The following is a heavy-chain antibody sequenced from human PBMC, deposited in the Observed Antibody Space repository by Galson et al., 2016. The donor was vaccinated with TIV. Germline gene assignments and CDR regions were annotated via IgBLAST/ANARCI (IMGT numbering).Heavy chain of an antibody. Sequence: SVKVSCKASGGSFSSYVISWVRQAPGQGLEWMGGIIPLFSTANYAQQFQGRVTITADESTSTAYMELRSLRLDDTAVYYCARSDYGDYRDRTGAFDMWGQGTMVTVSS. CDR3: ARSDYGDYRDRTGAFDM. J-gene: IGHJ3*02. D-gene: IGHD4-17*01. CDR2: IIPLFSTA. V-gene: IGHV1-69*13. CDR1: GGSFSSYV.